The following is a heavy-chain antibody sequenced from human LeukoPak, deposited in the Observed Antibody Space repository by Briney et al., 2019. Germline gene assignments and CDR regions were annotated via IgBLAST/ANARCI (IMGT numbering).Heavy chain of an antibody. D-gene: IGHD3-3*01. CDR2: IYNSGYA. CDR1: GGSISSSAYY. CDR3: ARDRRDFWSGYRGMDV. V-gene: IGHV4-39*02. Sequence: SETLSLTCTVSGGSISSSAYYWGWIRQPPGKGLDWIGNIYNSGYANYSPSLKSRVTISVDTSKNQFSLKLSSVTAADTAVYYCARDRRDFWSGYRGMDVWGQGTTVTVSS. J-gene: IGHJ6*02.